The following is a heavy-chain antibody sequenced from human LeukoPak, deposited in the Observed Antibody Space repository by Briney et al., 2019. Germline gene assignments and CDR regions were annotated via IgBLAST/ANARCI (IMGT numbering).Heavy chain of an antibody. CDR2: ISSSSSYI. V-gene: IGHV3-21*01. D-gene: IGHD3-22*01. CDR3: ARGPSAYYYDSSGYYPDY. Sequence: GGSLRLSCAAFGFTFRTYAMNWVRQAPGKGLEWVSSISSSSSYIYYADSVKGRFTISRDNAKNSLYLQMNSLRAEDTAVYYCARGPSAYYYDSSGYYPDYWGQGTLVTVSS. J-gene: IGHJ4*02. CDR1: GFTFRTYA.